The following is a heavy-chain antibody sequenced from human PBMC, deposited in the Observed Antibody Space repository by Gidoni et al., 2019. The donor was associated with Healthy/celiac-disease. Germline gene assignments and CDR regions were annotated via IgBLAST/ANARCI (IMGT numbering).Heavy chain of an antibody. CDR3: ARGDGGIAAAGTFCIDY. CDR1: GGSSSYY. J-gene: IGHJ4*02. Sequence: QVQLQESGPGLVKPSETLSLTCTVSGGSSSYYWSWILQPPGKGLEWIGYIYYSGITHYNPSLKIRVTISVDTSKNPFSLKLRAVTAADTAVYYCARGDGGIAAAGTFCIDYWGQGTLVTVSS. D-gene: IGHD6-13*01. V-gene: IGHV4-59*01. CDR2: IYYSGIT.